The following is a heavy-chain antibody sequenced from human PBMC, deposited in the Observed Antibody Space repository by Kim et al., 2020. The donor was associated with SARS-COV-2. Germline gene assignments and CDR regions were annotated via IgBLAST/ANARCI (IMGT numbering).Heavy chain of an antibody. J-gene: IGHJ4*02. CDR3: TRRYYGAGDY. D-gene: IGHD1-26*01. CDR1: GFTFSSYW. CDR2: ISNDGTST. V-gene: IGHV3-74*01. Sequence: GGSLRLSCAASGFTFSSYWMQWVRQAPGKGLMWISRISNDGTSTTYADSVKGRFTISRDNAKYTLYLQMNSLRAEDTAVYYCTRRYYGAGDYWGQGTLVIVSS.